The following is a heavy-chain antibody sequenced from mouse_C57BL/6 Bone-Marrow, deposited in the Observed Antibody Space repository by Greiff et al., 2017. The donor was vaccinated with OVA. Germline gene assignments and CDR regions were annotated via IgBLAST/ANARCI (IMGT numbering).Heavy chain of an antibody. Sequence: EVKLMESGAELVRPGASVKLSCTASGFNIKDYYMHWVKQRPEQGLEWIGWIDPENGDTEYASKFQGKATITADTSSNTAYLQLSSLTSEDTAVYYCTTRLLRYWGQGTLVTVSA. CDR3: TTRLLRY. CDR2: IDPENGDT. J-gene: IGHJ3*01. CDR1: GFNIKDYY. V-gene: IGHV14-4*01. D-gene: IGHD1-1*01.